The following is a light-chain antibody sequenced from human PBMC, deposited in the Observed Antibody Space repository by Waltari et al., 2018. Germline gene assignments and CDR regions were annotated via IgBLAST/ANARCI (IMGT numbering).Light chain of an antibody. CDR2: DAS. J-gene: IGKJ1*01. Sequence: DIVLTQSPGNLSVSPGARATLSCRASQTVRRTLAGYQQKPGQAHRLLMYDASTRATGVPDRFSGSGFGTDFSLTISRLEPEDFAVYYCQKYGTLPATFGQGTKVEIK. CDR1: QTVRRT. V-gene: IGKV3-20*01. CDR3: QKYGTLPAT.